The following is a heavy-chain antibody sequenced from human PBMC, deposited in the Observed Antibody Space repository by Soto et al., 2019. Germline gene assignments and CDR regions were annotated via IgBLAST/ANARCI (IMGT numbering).Heavy chain of an antibody. CDR2: IYFSGAT. J-gene: IGHJ6*02. Sequence: SETLSLTCSISGGSIGSYYWGWIRQAPGKGLEWIGYIYFSGATTYNPSLQSRVLISIDTSRNQFSLKLSSVTAADTAVYYCARERYYGMDVWGQGTTVTVSS. CDR1: GGSIGSYY. CDR3: ARERYYGMDV. V-gene: IGHV4-59*01.